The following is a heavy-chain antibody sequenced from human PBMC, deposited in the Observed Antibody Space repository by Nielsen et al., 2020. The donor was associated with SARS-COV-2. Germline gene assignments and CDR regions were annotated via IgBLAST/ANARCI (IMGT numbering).Heavy chain of an antibody. J-gene: IGHJ6*02. D-gene: IGHD2-2*01. CDR2: ISAYNGNT. V-gene: IGHV1-18*01. Sequence: WVRQAPGQGLEWMGWISAYNGNTNYAQKLQGRVTMTTDTSTSTAYMELSSLRSEDTAVYYCASSNCSSTSCYRLYYGMDVWGQGTTVTVSS. CDR3: ASSNCSSTSCYRLYYGMDV.